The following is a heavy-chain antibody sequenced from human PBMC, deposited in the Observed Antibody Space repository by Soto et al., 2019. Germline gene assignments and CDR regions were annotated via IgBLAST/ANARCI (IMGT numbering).Heavy chain of an antibody. J-gene: IGHJ3*02. CDR2: MNPNSGNT. Sequence: ASVKVSCKASGYTFTSYDINWVRQATGQGLEWMGRMNPNSGNTGYAQKFQGRVNMTRNTSISKAYMELSSLRSEDSVVYYCARGDRRLYAFDIWGQGTMVTVSS. D-gene: IGHD2-15*01. CDR1: GYTFTSYD. CDR3: ARGDRRLYAFDI. V-gene: IGHV1-8*01.